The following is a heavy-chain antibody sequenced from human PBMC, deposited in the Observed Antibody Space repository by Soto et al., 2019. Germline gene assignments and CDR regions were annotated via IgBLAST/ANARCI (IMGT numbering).Heavy chain of an antibody. CDR3: AGTIAAAGTFDYYYYGMDV. Sequence: SETLSLTCTVSGGSISSSSYYWGWIRQPPGKGLEWIGSIYYSGSTYYNPSLKSRVTISVDTSKNQFSLKLSSVTAADTAVYYCAGTIAAAGTFDYYYYGMDVWGQGTTVT. CDR2: IYYSGST. V-gene: IGHV4-39*07. D-gene: IGHD6-13*01. CDR1: GGSISSSSYY. J-gene: IGHJ6*02.